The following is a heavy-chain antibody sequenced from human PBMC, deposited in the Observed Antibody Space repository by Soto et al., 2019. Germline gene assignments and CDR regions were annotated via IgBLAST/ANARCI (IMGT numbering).Heavy chain of an antibody. CDR2: IDPSDSQT. V-gene: IGHV5-10-1*04. Sequence: GEPLMVSWNGSRYRSARYWNTWVRQKPGKGPEWFGRIDPSDSQTYYSPSFRVQVTIPVIKSITTVFLQWSSLRASDTAMYYCARQIYDSGTGPNFQYYFDSWGQGTPVTVTS. CDR3: ARQIYDSGTGPNFQYYFDS. D-gene: IGHD6-13*01. CDR1: RYRSARYW. J-gene: IGHJ4*02.